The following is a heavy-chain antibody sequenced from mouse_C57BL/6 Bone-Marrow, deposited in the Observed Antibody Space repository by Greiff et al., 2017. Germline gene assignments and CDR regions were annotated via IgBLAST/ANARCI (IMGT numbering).Heavy chain of an antibody. CDR1: GYTFTDYY. J-gene: IGHJ4*01. CDR2: IYPGSGNT. V-gene: IGHV1-76*01. Sequence: HVPLQQSGAELVRPGASVKLSCKASGYTFTDYYINWVKQRPGQGLEWIARIYPGSGNTYYNEKFKGKATLTAEKSSSTAYMQLSSLTSEDSAVYFCASTVAPHYYAMDYWGQGTSVTVSS. D-gene: IGHD1-1*01. CDR3: ASTVAPHYYAMDY.